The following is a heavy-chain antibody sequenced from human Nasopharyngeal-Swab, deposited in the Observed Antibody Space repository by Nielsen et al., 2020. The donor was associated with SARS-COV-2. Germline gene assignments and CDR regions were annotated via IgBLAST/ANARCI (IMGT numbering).Heavy chain of an antibody. D-gene: IGHD3-10*01. CDR2: ISARGTST. V-gene: IGHV3-23*01. CDR1: GFTFSNYA. J-gene: IGHJ4*02. Sequence: GESLRLSCVASGFTFSNYAMSWARQAPGKGLEWVSTISARGTSTFYVDSVKGRFTISRDNSKNTLHVQMSSLRAKDTAVYYCAREGQGTPIDFWGQGTLVTVSS. CDR3: AREGQGTPIDF.